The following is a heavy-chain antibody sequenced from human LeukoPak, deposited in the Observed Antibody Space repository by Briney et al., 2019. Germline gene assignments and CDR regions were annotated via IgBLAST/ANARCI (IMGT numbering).Heavy chain of an antibody. CDR3: ARQLGYCSSTSCYADKVDY. J-gene: IGHJ4*02. CDR2: IYYSGST. D-gene: IGHD2-2*01. Sequence: PSETLSLTCTVSGGSTSSSSYYWGWTRQPPGKGLEWIGSIYYSGSTYYNPSLKRRVTISVDTPKNQFSLKLSSVTAADTAVYYCARQLGYCSSTSCYADKVDYWGQGTLVTVSS. V-gene: IGHV4-39*01. CDR1: GGSTSSSSYY.